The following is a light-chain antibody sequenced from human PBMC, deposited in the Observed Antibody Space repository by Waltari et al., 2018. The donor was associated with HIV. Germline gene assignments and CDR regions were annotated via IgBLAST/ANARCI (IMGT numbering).Light chain of an antibody. CDR3: ASYTRSGILL. V-gene: IGLV2-14*01. CDR2: EVS. J-gene: IGLJ2*01. CDR1: SSDLGAYNF. Sequence: QSALTQPASVSGSPGKSITISCIGSSSDLGAYNFFSWYQQRPGKAPNLMIYEVSDRPSGSSNRFSGSKSGITASLTNSGLQADDEADYYCASYTRSGILLFGGGTRLTVL.